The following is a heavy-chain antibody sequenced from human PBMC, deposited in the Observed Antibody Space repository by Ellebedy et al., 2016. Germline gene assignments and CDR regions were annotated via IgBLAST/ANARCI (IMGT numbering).Heavy chain of an antibody. CDR1: GFTFSSYW. Sequence: GESLKISCAASGFTFSSYWMSWVRQAPGKGLEWVGRIKSKTDGGTTDYAAPVKGRFTISRDDSKHTLSLQMNSLQTEDTAVYYCTTERHSYYYGMDVWGRGTTVTVSS. CDR2: IKSKTDGGTT. V-gene: IGHV3-15*01. CDR3: TTERHSYYYGMDV. J-gene: IGHJ6*02.